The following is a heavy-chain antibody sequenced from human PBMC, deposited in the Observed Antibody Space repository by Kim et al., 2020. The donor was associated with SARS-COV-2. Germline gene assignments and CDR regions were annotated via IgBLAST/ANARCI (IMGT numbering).Heavy chain of an antibody. Sequence: RFTISRDNSKNTLYLQMNSLRAEDTAVYYCARDPTSPYGDYEDYYYVMDVWGQGTTVTVSS. CDR3: ARDPTSPYGDYEDYYYVMDV. V-gene: IGHV3-30*07. D-gene: IGHD4-17*01. J-gene: IGHJ6*02.